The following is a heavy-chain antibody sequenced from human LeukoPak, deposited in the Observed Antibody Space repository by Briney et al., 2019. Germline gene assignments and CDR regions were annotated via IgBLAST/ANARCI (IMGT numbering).Heavy chain of an antibody. V-gene: IGHV3-23*01. J-gene: IGHJ5*02. CDR3: AKGPDWNDAVRWFDP. CDR1: GFTFSSYA. CDR2: ISGSGGST. D-gene: IGHD1-1*01. Sequence: GGSLRLSCAASGFTFSSYAMSWVRQAPGKGLEWVSAISGSGGSTYYADSVKGRFTISRDNSKNTLYLQMNSLRAEDTAVYYCAKGPDWNDAVRWFDPWGQGTLVTVSS.